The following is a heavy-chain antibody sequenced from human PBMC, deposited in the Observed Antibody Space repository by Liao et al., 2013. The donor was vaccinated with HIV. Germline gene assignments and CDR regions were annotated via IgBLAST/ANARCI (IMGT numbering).Heavy chain of an antibody. D-gene: IGHD1-26*01. CDR3: ARDDGGATSHTVRWFDP. V-gene: IGHV4-34*01. CDR2: INHSGST. CDR1: GGSFSGYY. J-gene: IGHJ5*02. Sequence: QVQLQQWGAGLLKPSETLSLTCAVYGGSFSGYYWSWIRQPPGKGLEWIGEINHSGSTNYNPSLKSRVTISVDTSKNQFSLKLSSVTAADTAVYYCARDDGGATSHTVRWFDPWGQGTLVTVSS.